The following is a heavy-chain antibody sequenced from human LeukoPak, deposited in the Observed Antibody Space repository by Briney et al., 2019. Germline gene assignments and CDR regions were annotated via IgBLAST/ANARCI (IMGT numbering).Heavy chain of an antibody. CDR3: ARDFNSGWYSDY. CDR2: INPSGGST. D-gene: IGHD6-19*01. Sequence: GGSLRLSCAASGFTFSSYAMSWVRQAPGQGLEWMGIINPSGGSTSYAQKFQGRVTMTRDTSTSTVYMELSSLRSEDTAVYYCARDFNSGWYSDYWGQGTLVTVSS. CDR1: GFTFSSYA. J-gene: IGHJ4*02. V-gene: IGHV1-46*01.